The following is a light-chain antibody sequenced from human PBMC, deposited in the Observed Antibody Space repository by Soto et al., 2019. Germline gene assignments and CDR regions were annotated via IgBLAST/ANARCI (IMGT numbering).Light chain of an antibody. CDR2: KAS. CDR3: QQYNIHPLT. CDR1: QSISSW. V-gene: IGKV1-5*03. Sequence: QMAKSDTTLSASVGDRVTITCRASQSISSWLAWYQQKPEKAPKLLIYKASSLESGVPSRFSGSGSGREFTLTISSLQPDDFATYYSQQYNIHPLTFGGGTKVDIK. J-gene: IGKJ4*01.